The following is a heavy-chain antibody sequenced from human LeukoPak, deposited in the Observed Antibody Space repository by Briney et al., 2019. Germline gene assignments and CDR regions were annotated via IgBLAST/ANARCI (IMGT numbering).Heavy chain of an antibody. D-gene: IGHD3-10*01. J-gene: IGHJ2*01. CDR2: INHSGST. CDR1: GGSFSGYY. V-gene: IGHV4-34*01. Sequence: SETPSLTCAVYGGSFSGYYWSWIRQPPGKGLEWIGEINHSGSTNYNPSLKSRVTISVDTSKNQFSLKLSSVTAADTAVYYCARRYTYYYGSGRHTAPWYFDLWGRGTLVTVSS. CDR3: ARRYTYYYGSGRHTAPWYFDL.